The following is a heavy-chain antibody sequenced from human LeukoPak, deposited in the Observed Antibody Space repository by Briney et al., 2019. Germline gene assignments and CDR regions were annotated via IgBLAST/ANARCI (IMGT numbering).Heavy chain of an antibody. CDR2: ISHSGNT. D-gene: IGHD1-1*01. CDR3: ARVNAPVATFDY. Sequence: SETLSLTCTVSGYSISSTYYGAWIRQPPGKGLEWTATISHSGNTYYTPSLESRLTILLDTSKNHFSLRLSSVTAADTAVYYCARVNAPVATFDYWGLGTLVAVFS. CDR1: GYSISSTYY. J-gene: IGHJ4*02. V-gene: IGHV4-38-2*02.